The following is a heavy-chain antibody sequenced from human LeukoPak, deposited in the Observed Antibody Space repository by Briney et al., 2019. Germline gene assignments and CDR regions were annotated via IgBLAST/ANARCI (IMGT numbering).Heavy chain of an antibody. Sequence: GESLKISCQGSGYNFTNYWIGWVRQMPGKGLEWMGIIYPRDSDTRYSPSFQGLVTISADKSISTAYLQWSSLKASDTAMYYCVRLHRSHDYGAYWGQGTLVTVSS. CDR2: IYPRDSDT. CDR3: VRLHRSHDYGAY. V-gene: IGHV5-51*01. D-gene: IGHD2-15*01. J-gene: IGHJ4*02. CDR1: GYNFTNYW.